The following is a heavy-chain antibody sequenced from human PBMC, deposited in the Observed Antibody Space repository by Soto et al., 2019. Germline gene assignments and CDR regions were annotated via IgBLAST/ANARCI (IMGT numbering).Heavy chain of an antibody. Sequence: GESLKISCKGSGYSLTSYWISWVRQMPGKGLEWMGRIDPSDSYTNYSPSFQGHVTISADKSISTAYLQWSSLKASDTAMYYCARLRGRYDFWSGYLIFDYWGQGTLVTVSS. CDR1: GYSLTSYW. D-gene: IGHD3-3*01. CDR2: IDPSDSYT. J-gene: IGHJ4*02. CDR3: ARLRGRYDFWSGYLIFDY. V-gene: IGHV5-10-1*01.